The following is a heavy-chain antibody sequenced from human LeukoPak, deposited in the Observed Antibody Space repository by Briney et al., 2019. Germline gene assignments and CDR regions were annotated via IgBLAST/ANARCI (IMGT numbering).Heavy chain of an antibody. CDR1: GFTSSSYA. D-gene: IGHD3-10*01. V-gene: IGHV3-64D*06. CDR3: VKGKIWFGELPFFDY. Sequence: GGSLRLSCSASGFTSSSYAMHWVRQAPGKGLEYVSAISSNGGSTYYADSVKGRFTISRDNSKNTLYLQMSSLRAEDTAVYYCVKGKIWFGELPFFDYWGQGTLVTVSS. J-gene: IGHJ4*02. CDR2: ISSNGGST.